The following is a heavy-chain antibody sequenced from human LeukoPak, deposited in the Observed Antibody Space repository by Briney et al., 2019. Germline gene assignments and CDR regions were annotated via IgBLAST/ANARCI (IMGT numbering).Heavy chain of an antibody. D-gene: IGHD4-23*01. V-gene: IGHV4-59*01. CDR1: GDSISSYY. Sequence: SETLSLTCTVSGDSISSYYWSWLRQPPGKGLEWIGYIYYSGSTNYNPSLKSRVTISVDTSKNQFSLKLSSVTAADTAVYYCARGDTVVTPRLDYWGQGTLVTVSS. CDR2: IYYSGST. J-gene: IGHJ4*02. CDR3: ARGDTVVTPRLDY.